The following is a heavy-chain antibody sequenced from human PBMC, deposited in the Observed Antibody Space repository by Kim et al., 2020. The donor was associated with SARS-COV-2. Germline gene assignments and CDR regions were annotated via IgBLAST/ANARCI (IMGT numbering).Heavy chain of an antibody. CDR3: ARDLPRDYDFWSGPYYYGMDV. J-gene: IGHJ6*02. D-gene: IGHD3-3*01. CDR1: GYTFTGYY. Sequence: ASVKVSCKASGYTFTGYYMHWVRQAPGQGLEWMGWINPNSGGTNYAQKFQGRVTMTRDTSISTAYMELSRLRSDDTAVYYCARDLPRDYDFWSGPYYYGMDVWGQGTTVTVSS. V-gene: IGHV1-2*02. CDR2: INPNSGGT.